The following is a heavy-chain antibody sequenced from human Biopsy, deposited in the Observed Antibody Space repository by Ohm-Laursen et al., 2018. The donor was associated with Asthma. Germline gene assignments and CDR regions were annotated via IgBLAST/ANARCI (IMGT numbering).Heavy chain of an antibody. Sequence: SLRLSCSATGYTFSRYSIHWVHQIPGKGLEWVASISTASSFIYYADSVRGRFTTSRDNTRNSVYLQMNSLRAEDTALYYCARIGPEWELPGREYSLHHWGEGTLVTGSS. V-gene: IGHV3-21*01. CDR1: GYTFSRYS. J-gene: IGHJ1*01. D-gene: IGHD1-26*01. CDR3: ARIGPEWELPGREYSLHH. CDR2: ISTASSFI.